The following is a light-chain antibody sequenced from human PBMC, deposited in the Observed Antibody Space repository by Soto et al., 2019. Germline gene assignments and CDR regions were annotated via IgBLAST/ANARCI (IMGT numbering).Light chain of an antibody. J-gene: IGLJ1*01. CDR3: SSYAGSNTPYV. Sequence: QSALTQPPSASGSPGQSVTISCTGTSSDVGGYNYVSWYQQHPGKAPKLMIYEVSKRPSGVPDRFSGSKSGNTASLTVSGLQAEDEADYYCSSYAGSNTPYVFGTGTKFTVL. CDR1: SSDVGGYNY. V-gene: IGLV2-8*01. CDR2: EVS.